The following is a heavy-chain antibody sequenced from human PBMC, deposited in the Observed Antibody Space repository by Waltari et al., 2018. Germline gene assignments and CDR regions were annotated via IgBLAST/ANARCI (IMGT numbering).Heavy chain of an antibody. D-gene: IGHD5-12*01. J-gene: IGHJ4*02. CDR2: ISSSSSPI. V-gene: IGHV3-48*04. CDR3: ARDSGRDGYNSDY. CDR1: GFTFSSYS. Sequence: EVQLVESGGGLVQPGGSLRLSCAASGFTFSSYSMNWVRQAPGKGLEWVSYISSSSSPIYYADSVRGRFTLSRDNAKNSLYLQMNSLRAEDTAVYYCARDSGRDGYNSDYWGQGTLVTVSS.